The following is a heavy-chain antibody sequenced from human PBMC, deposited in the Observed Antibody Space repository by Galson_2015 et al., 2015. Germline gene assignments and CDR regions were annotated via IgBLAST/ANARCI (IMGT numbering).Heavy chain of an antibody. Sequence: SLRLSCAASGFTFDDIAMHWARQAPGKGLEWVSGISWDSGSIGYADSVKGRFTISRDNAKDSLYLQMNSLRAEDTAFYYCAKAFDTSAYYYYDNWGQGTLVTVSS. CDR3: AKAFDTSAYYYYDN. CDR1: GFTFDDIA. V-gene: IGHV3-9*01. D-gene: IGHD3-22*01. J-gene: IGHJ4*02. CDR2: ISWDSGSI.